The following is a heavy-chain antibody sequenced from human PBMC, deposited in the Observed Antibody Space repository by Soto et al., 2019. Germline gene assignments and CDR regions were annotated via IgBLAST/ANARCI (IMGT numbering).Heavy chain of an antibody. Sequence: QVQLQESGPGLVKPSETLSLTCTVSGGSISSYYWSWIRQPPGKGLEWIGYIYYSGSTNYNPSLNSRVTIAVDTSKNQFSLKLSSVTAADTAVYYCAREGTTVDSYYYSGMDVWGQGTTVTVSS. J-gene: IGHJ6*02. CDR2: IYYSGST. CDR3: AREGTTVDSYYYSGMDV. CDR1: GGSISSYY. D-gene: IGHD1-1*01. V-gene: IGHV4-59*01.